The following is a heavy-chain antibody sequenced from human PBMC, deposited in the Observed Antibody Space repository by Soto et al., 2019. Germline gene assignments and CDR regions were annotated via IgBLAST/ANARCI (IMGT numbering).Heavy chain of an antibody. CDR3: AAGKRGYSYGYESVYYYGMDV. D-gene: IGHD5-18*01. Sequence: SETLSLTCTVSGGSISSYYWSWIRQPPGKGLEWIGYIYYSGSTNYNPSLKSRVTISVDTSKNQFSLKLSSVTAADTAVYYCAAGKRGYSYGYESVYYYGMDVWGQGTTVTVSS. CDR1: GGSISSYY. J-gene: IGHJ6*02. CDR2: IYYSGST. V-gene: IGHV4-59*01.